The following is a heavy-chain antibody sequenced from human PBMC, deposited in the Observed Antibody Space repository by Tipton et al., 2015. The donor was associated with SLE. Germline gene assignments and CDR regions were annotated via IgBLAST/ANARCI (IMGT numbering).Heavy chain of an antibody. CDR2: VYYSGST. CDR3: ARRFNGDYYFDY. D-gene: IGHD2-8*01. V-gene: IGHV4-39*01. CDR1: GGSISSSSYY. J-gene: IGHJ4*02. Sequence: TLSLTCTVSGGSISSSSYYWGCIRQPPGKGLEWIGSVYYSGSTYYNPSLKSRVTISVDTSKNQFSLKLSSVTAADTAVYYCARRFNGDYYFDYWGQATLVTASS.